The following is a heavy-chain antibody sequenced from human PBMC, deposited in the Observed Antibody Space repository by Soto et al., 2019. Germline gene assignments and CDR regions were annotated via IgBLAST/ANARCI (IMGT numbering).Heavy chain of an antibody. Sequence: GASVKVSCKASGGTFSSYTISWVRQAPGQGLEWMGRIIPILGIANYAQKFQGRVTITADKSTSTAYMELSSLRSEDTAVYYCARGYCSGGSCYQFDYWGQGTLVTVSS. D-gene: IGHD2-15*01. CDR3: ARGYCSGGSCYQFDY. V-gene: IGHV1-69*02. CDR1: GGTFSSYT. CDR2: IIPILGIA. J-gene: IGHJ4*02.